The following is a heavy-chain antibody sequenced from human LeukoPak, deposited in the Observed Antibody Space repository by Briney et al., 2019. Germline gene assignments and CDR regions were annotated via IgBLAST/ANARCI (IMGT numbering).Heavy chain of an antibody. Sequence: PSETLSLTCTVSGYSISSGYYWSWIRQPPGKGLEWIGYIYYSGSTNYNPSLKSRVTISVDTSKNQFSLKLSSVTAADTAVYYCARGGGYENWFDPWGQGTLVTVSS. CDR3: ARGGGYENWFDP. J-gene: IGHJ5*02. V-gene: IGHV4-61*01. CDR2: IYYSGST. D-gene: IGHD5-12*01. CDR1: GYSISSGYY.